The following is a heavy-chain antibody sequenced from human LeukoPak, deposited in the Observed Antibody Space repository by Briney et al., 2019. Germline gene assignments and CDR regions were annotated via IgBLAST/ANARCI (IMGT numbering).Heavy chain of an antibody. CDR2: IYTSGST. Sequence: SETLSLTCTVSGGSISSGSYYWSWIRQPAGKGLEWIGRIYTSGSTNYNPSLKSRVTISVDTSKNQFSLKLSSVTAADTAVYYCAREGGYVFDYWGQGTLVTVSS. D-gene: IGHD5-12*01. J-gene: IGHJ4*02. CDR3: AREGGYVFDY. CDR1: GGSISSGSYY. V-gene: IGHV4-61*02.